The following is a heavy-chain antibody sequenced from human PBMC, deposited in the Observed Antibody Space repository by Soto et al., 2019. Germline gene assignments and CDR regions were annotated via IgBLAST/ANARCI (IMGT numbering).Heavy chain of an antibody. V-gene: IGHV3-33*01. CDR3: ARGASGPYDYGDYLANYYYYGMDV. D-gene: IGHD4-17*01. CDR1: GFTFSSYG. CDR2: IWYDGSNK. Sequence: GGSLRLSCAASGFTFSSYGMHWVRQAPGKGLEWVAVIWYDGSNKYYADSVKGRFTISRDNSKNTLYLQMNSLRAEDTAVYYCARGASGPYDYGDYLANYYYYGMDVWGQGTTVTVSS. J-gene: IGHJ6*02.